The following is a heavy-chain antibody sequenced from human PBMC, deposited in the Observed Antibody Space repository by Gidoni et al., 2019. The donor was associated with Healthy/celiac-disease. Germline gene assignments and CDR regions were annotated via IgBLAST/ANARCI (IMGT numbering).Heavy chain of an antibody. V-gene: IGHV4-34*01. D-gene: IGHD3-9*01. CDR2: INHSGST. J-gene: IGHJ6*03. CDR3: ARRYDILTGYYYMDV. CDR1: GGSFSGYY. Sequence: QVQLQQWGAGLLKPSETLSLTCAVSGGSFSGYYWSWIRQPPGKGLEWIGEINHSGSTNYNPSLKSRVTISVDTSKNQFSLKLSSVTAADTAVYYCARRYDILTGYYYMDVWGKGTTVTVSS.